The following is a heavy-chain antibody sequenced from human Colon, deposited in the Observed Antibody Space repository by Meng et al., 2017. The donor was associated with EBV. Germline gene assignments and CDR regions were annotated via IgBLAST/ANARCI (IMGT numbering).Heavy chain of an antibody. Sequence: QVQLVEFGGGLVKPGGALRLSGTASAFTFSDYQMSWIPQAAGKGLEWVSYISSTGTTIYYADSVKGRFTISRDNAKKSLYLQMNSLRAEDTAVYYCARDHVGSYSGNSGPYWGQGTRVTVSS. V-gene: IGHV3-11*01. D-gene: IGHD4-23*01. CDR3: ARDHVGSYSGNSGPY. J-gene: IGHJ4*02. CDR1: AFTFSDYQ. CDR2: ISSTGTTI.